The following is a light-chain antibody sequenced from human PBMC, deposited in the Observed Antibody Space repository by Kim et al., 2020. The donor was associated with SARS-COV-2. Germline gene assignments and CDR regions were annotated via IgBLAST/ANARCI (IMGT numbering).Light chain of an antibody. CDR2: STS. CDR1: TGAVTSGYY. V-gene: IGLV7-43*01. CDR3: LLYYSGAQGV. J-gene: IGLJ2*01. Sequence: GGTVTLTCASSTGAVTSGYYPNWFQQKPGQAPRALIYSTSNKRSWTPARFSGSLLGGKAALTLSGVQPEDEAEYYCLLYYSGAQGVFGGGTQLTVL.